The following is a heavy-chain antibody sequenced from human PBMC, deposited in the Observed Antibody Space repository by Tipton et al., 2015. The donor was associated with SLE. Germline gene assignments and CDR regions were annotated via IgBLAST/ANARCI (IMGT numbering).Heavy chain of an antibody. V-gene: IGHV4-39*07. CDR3: ARIRSGLHSWGFDP. CDR1: GGSLNSNTYY. D-gene: IGHD3-10*01. CDR2: IYYTGTTT. Sequence: TLSLTCTVSGGSLNSNTYYWGWFRQPPGKGLEWIGSIYYTGTTTYYNSFLKSRVTMSVDMSKNQFSLRLTSVTAADTALYYCARIRSGLHSWGFDPWGQGTLVTVSS. J-gene: IGHJ5*02.